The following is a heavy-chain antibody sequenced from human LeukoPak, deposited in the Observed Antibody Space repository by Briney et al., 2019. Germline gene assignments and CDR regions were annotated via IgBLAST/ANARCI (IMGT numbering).Heavy chain of an antibody. J-gene: IGHJ4*02. D-gene: IGHD3-22*01. CDR3: ARGSRYYYDSSGCYD. CDR1: GFTVSSNS. CDR2: ISSSGSTI. Sequence: PGGSLRLSCTVSGFTVSSNSMNWVRQAPGKGLEWVSYISSSGSTIYYADSVKGRFTISRDNAKNSLYLQMNSLRAEDTAVYYCARGSRYYYDSSGCYDWGQGTLVTVSS. V-gene: IGHV3-48*04.